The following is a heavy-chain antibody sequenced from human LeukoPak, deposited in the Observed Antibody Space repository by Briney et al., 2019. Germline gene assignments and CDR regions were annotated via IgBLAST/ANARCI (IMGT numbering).Heavy chain of an antibody. Sequence: SETLSLTCAVYGGSFSGYYWSWIRQPPGKGLEWIGEINHSGSTNYNPFPKSRVTISVDTSKNQFSLKLSSVTAADTAVYYCARGLSTEAPFDYWGQGTLVAVSS. V-gene: IGHV4-34*01. CDR2: INHSGST. CDR3: ARGLSTEAPFDY. J-gene: IGHJ4*02. CDR1: GGSFSGYY.